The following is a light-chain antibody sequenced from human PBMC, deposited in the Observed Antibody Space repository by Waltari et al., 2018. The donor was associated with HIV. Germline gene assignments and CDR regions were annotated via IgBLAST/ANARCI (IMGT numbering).Light chain of an antibody. V-gene: IGKV4-1*01. CDR3: QQYYTTPLT. J-gene: IGKJ4*01. CDR2: WAS. CDR1: QSVLKSSTYRNY. Sequence: DLVLTSSPDSVAVTRGERGPINRRSRQSVLKSSTYRNYLAGYQQKPGQPPTLLFYWASTRESGVPDRFSGSGSGTDFTLTISSLQAEDVAVYYCQQYYTTPLTFGGGTKVEIK.